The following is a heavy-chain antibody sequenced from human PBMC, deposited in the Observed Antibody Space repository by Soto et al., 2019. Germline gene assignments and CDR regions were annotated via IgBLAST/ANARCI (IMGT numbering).Heavy chain of an antibody. V-gene: IGHV1-69*08. CDR3: ASGKSQMTQDRMGFYYYMDV. Sequence: QVQLVQSGAEVKKPGSSVKISCTASGITFNNYTFSWVRRAPGQGLEWMGRVIPLLDASNYAEKFQDRVTITADRSTSTAYMELGGLKSEDSAIYYCASGKSQMTQDRMGFYYYMDVWGKGTTITVSS. CDR1: GITFNNYT. CDR2: VIPLLDAS. J-gene: IGHJ6*03. D-gene: IGHD1-1*01.